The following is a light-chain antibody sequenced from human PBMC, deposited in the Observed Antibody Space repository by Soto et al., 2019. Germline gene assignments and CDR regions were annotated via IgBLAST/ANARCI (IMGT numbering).Light chain of an antibody. Sequence: DIQMTQSPSTLSASVGDRVTITCRASQYISSWLAWYQQKPGTAPRLLIYDTSNLEDGVPSTFSGSGSGTEFTLTISSLQPDDFATYYCQQYHTYRTFGQGTKVDI. J-gene: IGKJ1*01. CDR1: QYISSW. CDR3: QQYHTYRT. CDR2: DTS. V-gene: IGKV1-5*01.